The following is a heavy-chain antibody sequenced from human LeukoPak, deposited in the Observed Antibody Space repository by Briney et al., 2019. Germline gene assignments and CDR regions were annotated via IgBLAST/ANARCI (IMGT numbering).Heavy chain of an antibody. CDR1: GGSISSSSYY. D-gene: IGHD5-24*01. CDR2: IYYSGST. J-gene: IGHJ4*02. Sequence: PSETLSLTCTVSGGSISSSSYYWGWIRQPPGKGLEWIGSIYYSGSTYYNPSLKSRVTISVDTSKNQFSLKLSSVTAADTAIYYCARRSIEMATPFDYWGQGTLVTVSS. V-gene: IGHV4-39*01. CDR3: ARRSIEMATPFDY.